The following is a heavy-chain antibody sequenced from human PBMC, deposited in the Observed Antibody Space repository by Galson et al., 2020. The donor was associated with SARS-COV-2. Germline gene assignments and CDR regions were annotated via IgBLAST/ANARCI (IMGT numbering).Heavy chain of an antibody. V-gene: IGHV3-23*01. D-gene: IGHD1-1*01. J-gene: IGHJ4*02. CDR3: AKDAGIHWNDVYDY. CDR2: ISGSGSDT. Sequence: QAGGSLRLSCAASGFAFRHYAMSWVRQAPGKGLQWVSSISGSGSDTYYADSVKGRFAISRDSTRTILYLQMESLRAEDTAVYFCAKDAGIHWNDVYDYWGQGTPVTVSS. CDR1: GFAFRHYA.